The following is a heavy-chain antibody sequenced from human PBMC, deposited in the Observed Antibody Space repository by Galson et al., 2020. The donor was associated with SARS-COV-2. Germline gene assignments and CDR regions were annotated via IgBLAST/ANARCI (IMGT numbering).Heavy chain of an antibody. CDR3: AKDTDYDILTGKFDF. V-gene: IGHV3-9*01. J-gene: IGHJ4*02. Sequence: GGSLRLSCAASGFTFDDYAMHCVRQAPGKGLEWVSGISWNSGSMGYADSVKGRFTISRDNAKNSLYLQMNSLRAEDTALYYCAKDTDYDILTGKFDFWGQGTLVTVSS. D-gene: IGHD3-9*01. CDR1: GFTFDDYA. CDR2: ISWNSGSM.